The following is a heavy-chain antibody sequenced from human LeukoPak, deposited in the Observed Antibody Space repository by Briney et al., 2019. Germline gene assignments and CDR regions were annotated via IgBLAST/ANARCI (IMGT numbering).Heavy chain of an antibody. D-gene: IGHD3-22*01. V-gene: IGHV1-69*13. CDR2: IIPIFGTA. J-gene: IGHJ5*02. CDR3: ARVGSSEVWFDP. CDR1: GGTFSSYA. Sequence: GASVNVSCKASGGTFSSYAISWVRQAPGQGLEWMGGIIPIFGTANYAQKFQGRVTITADESTSTAYMELSSLRSEDTAVYYCARVGSSEVWFDPWGQGTLVTVSS.